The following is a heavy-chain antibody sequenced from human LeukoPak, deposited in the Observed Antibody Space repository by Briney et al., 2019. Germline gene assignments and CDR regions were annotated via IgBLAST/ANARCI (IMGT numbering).Heavy chain of an antibody. D-gene: IGHD3-22*01. V-gene: IGHV3-7*04. Sequence: GGSLRLSCAASGFTFSNFWMTWVRQAPGKGLEWVANIKQDASEKYYLDSVKGRFTISRDNAKKSLYLQMNSLRAEDTAVYYCATDPWYFYDRSGYPLDNWGQGTLVTVSS. CDR2: IKQDASEK. J-gene: IGHJ4*02. CDR1: GFTFSNFW. CDR3: ATDPWYFYDRSGYPLDN.